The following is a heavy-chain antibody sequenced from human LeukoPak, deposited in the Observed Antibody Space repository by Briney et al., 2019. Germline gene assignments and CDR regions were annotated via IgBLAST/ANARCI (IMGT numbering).Heavy chain of an antibody. Sequence: GGSLRLSCAASGFTFDDYAMHWVRQAPGNGLEWVSGISWNSGSIGYADSVKGRFTISRDNAKNSLYLQMNSLRAEDTALYYCAKGTNDYVWGSYRLTPYYFDYWGQGTLVTVSS. CDR3: AKGTNDYVWGSYRLTPYYFDY. V-gene: IGHV3-9*01. CDR2: ISWNSGSI. J-gene: IGHJ4*02. D-gene: IGHD3-16*02. CDR1: GFTFDDYA.